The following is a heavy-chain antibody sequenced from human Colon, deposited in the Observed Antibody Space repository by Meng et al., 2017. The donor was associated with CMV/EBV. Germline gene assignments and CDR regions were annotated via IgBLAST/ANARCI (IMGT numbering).Heavy chain of an antibody. J-gene: IGHJ5*02. CDR2: ISASSGGYI. D-gene: IGHD2-21*02. V-gene: IGHV3-21*01. CDR1: GFTFGSYS. Sequence: GESLKISCATSGFTFGSYSMNWVRQAPGKGLEWVSTISASSGGYIYYADSVKGRFTISRDNANNPLYLQMNSLRAEDTAVYYCSRGGLATAQSRTRQTWFDPWGQGILVTVSS. CDR3: SRGGLATAQSRTRQTWFDP.